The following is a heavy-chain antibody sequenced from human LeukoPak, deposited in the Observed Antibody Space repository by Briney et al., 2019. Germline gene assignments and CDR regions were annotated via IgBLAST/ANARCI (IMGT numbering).Heavy chain of an antibody. D-gene: IGHD6-19*01. Sequence: GGSLRLSCAASGFTFSSYAMSWVRQAPGKGLEWVSSISSSSSYIYYADAVKGRFTISRDNAKNSLYLQMNSLRAEDTAVYYCARDSRGGSGWYGWFDPWGQGTLVTVSS. CDR1: GFTFSSYA. J-gene: IGHJ5*02. V-gene: IGHV3-21*01. CDR2: ISSSSSYI. CDR3: ARDSRGGSGWYGWFDP.